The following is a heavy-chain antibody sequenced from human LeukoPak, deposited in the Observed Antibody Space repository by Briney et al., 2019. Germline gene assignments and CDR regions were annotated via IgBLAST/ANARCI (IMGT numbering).Heavy chain of an antibody. D-gene: IGHD6-13*01. CDR3: TRPGIAAAGGLYYYYMDV. V-gene: IGHV3-74*01. Sequence: GGSLRLSCAASGFIFSNYWMHWVRQAPGKGLVWVSRIKFDGSITSYADSVKGRFTISRDNPKNTLYLQMNSLKTEDTAVYYCTRPGIAAAGGLYYYYMDVWGKGTTVTVSS. CDR1: GFIFSNYW. CDR2: IKFDGSIT. J-gene: IGHJ6*03.